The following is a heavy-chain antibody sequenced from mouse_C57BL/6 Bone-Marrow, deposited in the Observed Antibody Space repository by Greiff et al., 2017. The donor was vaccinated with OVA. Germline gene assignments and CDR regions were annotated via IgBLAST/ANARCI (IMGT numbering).Heavy chain of an antibody. J-gene: IGHJ2*01. D-gene: IGHD1-1*01. CDR1: GYSFTGYY. CDR2: INPSTGGT. V-gene: IGHV1-42*01. CDR3: ARSEYITTADY. Sequence: EVQLVESGPELVKPGASVKISCKASGYSFTGYYMNWVKQSPEKSLEWIGEINPSTGGTTYNQKFKAKATLTVDKSSSTAYMQLKSLTSEDSAVYYCARSEYITTADYWGQGTTLTVSS.